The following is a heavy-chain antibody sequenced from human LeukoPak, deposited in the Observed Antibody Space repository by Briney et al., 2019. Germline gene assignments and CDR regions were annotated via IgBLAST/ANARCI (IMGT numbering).Heavy chain of an antibody. CDR1: GGSFSGYY. V-gene: IGHV4-34*01. Sequence: SETLSLICAVYGGSFSGYYWSWIRQPPGKGLEWIGEINHSGSTNYIPSLKSRVTISVDTSKNQFSLKLSSVTAADTAVYYCARGAGYDILTGDQASRYYFDYWGQGTLVTVSS. CDR2: INHSGST. D-gene: IGHD3-9*01. CDR3: ARGAGYDILTGDQASRYYFDY. J-gene: IGHJ4*02.